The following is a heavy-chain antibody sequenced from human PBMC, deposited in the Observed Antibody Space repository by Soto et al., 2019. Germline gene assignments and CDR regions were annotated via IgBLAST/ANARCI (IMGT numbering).Heavy chain of an antibody. CDR1: GFTFDSYT. J-gene: IGHJ4*02. V-gene: IGHV3-23*01. CDR2: ISSRGVTP. Sequence: EVHLLESGGGLVQPGGSLRLSCAASGFTFDSYTMSWVRQAPGKGLEWVSAISSRGVTPYYADSVKGRFTVSRDNSKTSMYLQMNSLSVEDTAIYYCAKGGTGDYYDSSGFYLSTPGFDNWGQGTLVTVSS. D-gene: IGHD3-22*01. CDR3: AKGGTGDYYDSSGFYLSTPGFDN.